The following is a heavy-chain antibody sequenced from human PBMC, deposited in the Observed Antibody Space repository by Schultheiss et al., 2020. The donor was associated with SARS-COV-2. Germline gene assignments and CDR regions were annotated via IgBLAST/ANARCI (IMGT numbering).Heavy chain of an antibody. D-gene: IGHD1-26*01. CDR1: GYSISSGYY. CDR2: INHSGST. Sequence: SETLSLTCAVSGYSISSGYYWGWIRQPPGKGLEWIGEINHSGSTNYNPSLKSRVTISVDTSKNQFSLKLSSVTAADTAVYYCATHRFGSYFVHWGRGTLVTVSS. V-gene: IGHV4-38-2*01. J-gene: IGHJ4*02. CDR3: ATHRFGSYFVH.